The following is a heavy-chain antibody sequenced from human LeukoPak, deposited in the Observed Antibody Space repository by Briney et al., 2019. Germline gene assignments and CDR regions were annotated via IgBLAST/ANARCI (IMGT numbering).Heavy chain of an antibody. D-gene: IGHD3-10*01. Sequence: ASVKVSCKVSGYTLTELSMHWVRQAPGKGLEWMGGFDPEDGETVYAQKFQGRVTITADESTSTAYMELSSLRSEDTAVYYCATWTMVRGVIITALFDYWGQGTLVTVSS. V-gene: IGHV1-24*01. CDR3: ATWTMVRGVIITALFDY. J-gene: IGHJ4*02. CDR1: GYTLTELS. CDR2: FDPEDGET.